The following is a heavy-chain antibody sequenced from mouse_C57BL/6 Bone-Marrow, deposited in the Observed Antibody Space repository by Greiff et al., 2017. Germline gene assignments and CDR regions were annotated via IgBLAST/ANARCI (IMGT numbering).Heavy chain of an antibody. CDR1: GYAFRSSW. Sequence: QVQLQQSGPELVKPGASVKISCKASGYAFRSSWMNWVKQRPGKGLEWIGRIYPGDGDTNYNGKFKGKDTLTADKSSSTAYMQLSSLTSEDSAVYCCARSGYYAMDYWGQGTSVTVAS. V-gene: IGHV1-82*01. J-gene: IGHJ4*01. D-gene: IGHD4-1*01. CDR3: ARSGYYAMDY. CDR2: IYPGDGDT.